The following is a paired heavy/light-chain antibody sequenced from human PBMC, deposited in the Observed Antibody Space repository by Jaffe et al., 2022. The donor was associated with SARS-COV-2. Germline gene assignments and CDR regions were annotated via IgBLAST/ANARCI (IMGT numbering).Light chain of an antibody. J-gene: IGLJ2*01. CDR3: NSYAGSNTWEV. Sequence: QSALTQPPSASGSPGQSVTISCTGTSSDVGRYNYVSWYRQHPGKAPELMIYDVSKRPSGVPDRFSGSKSGNTASLTVSGLQAEDEADYYCNSYAGSNTWEVFGGGTKLTVL. V-gene: IGLV2-8*01. CDR1: SSDVGRYNY. CDR2: DVS.
Heavy chain of an antibody. D-gene: IGHD3-22*01. Sequence: QVQLQESGPGLAKPSQTLSLTCSVSGGSISSGGYYWTWIRQHPGKGLEWIGYIHYSGNTYYNPSLKSRVSMSVDTSKNQFSLSLSSVTAADTAVYYCARRDSRSGALFDYWGQGTLVTVSS. CDR3: ARRDSRSGALFDY. J-gene: IGHJ4*02. CDR2: IHYSGNT. V-gene: IGHV4-31*03. CDR1: GGSISSGGYY.